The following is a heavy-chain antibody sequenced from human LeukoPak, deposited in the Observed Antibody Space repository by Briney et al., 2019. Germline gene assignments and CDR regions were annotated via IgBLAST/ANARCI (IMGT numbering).Heavy chain of an antibody. V-gene: IGHV1-2*02. CDR1: GYTFTGYY. D-gene: IGHD3-10*01. J-gene: IGHJ5*02. CDR3: ARGRLVRGVIIYNWFDP. CDR2: INPNSGGT. Sequence: ASVKVSCKASGYTFTGYYMHWVRQPPGQGLEWMGWINPNSGGTNYAQKFQGRVTMTRDTSISTAYMELSRLRSDDTAVYYCARGRLVRGVIIYNWFDPWGQGTLVTVSS.